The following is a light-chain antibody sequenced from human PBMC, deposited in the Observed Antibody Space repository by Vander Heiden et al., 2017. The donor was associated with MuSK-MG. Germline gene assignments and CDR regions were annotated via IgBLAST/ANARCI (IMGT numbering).Light chain of an antibody. CDR1: QSVSSSY. CDR3: QQDGSSPIT. Sequence: EIVFTQSPGPLSLSPGEPATLSSMSSQSVSSSYLAWYQQKPGQAPRLLIYGASSSVTRIPDRFSGRGSRTDFTLTISRLEPEDFAVYYCQQDGSSPITFGQGTRLEIK. V-gene: IGKV3-20*01. CDR2: GAS. J-gene: IGKJ5*01.